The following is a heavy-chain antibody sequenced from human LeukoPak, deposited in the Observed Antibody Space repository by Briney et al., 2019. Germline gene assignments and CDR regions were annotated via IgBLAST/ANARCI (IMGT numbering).Heavy chain of an antibody. CDR3: ARVGWGSWFDP. D-gene: IGHD6-19*01. Sequence: ASVKVSCKASVYTFTSYGISWVRQAPGEGGGWMGWISAYNGKTNYAQKLQGRLTMTTDTSTSTAYMELRSLRSDDTAVYYCARVGWGSWFDPWGQGTLVTVSS. CDR2: ISAYNGKT. V-gene: IGHV1-18*01. J-gene: IGHJ5*02. CDR1: VYTFTSYG.